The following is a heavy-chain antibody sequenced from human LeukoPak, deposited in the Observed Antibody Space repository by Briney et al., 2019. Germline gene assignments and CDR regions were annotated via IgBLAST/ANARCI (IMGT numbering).Heavy chain of an antibody. J-gene: IGHJ4*02. V-gene: IGHV3-66*04. CDR3: ARPYGSGSYLGP. Sequence: PGGSLRLSCAASGITVSSNYMSWVRQAPGKGLEWVSIIYSGGSTYYADSVKGRFTISRDNSKNTVYLQMNTLRAEDTAVYYCARPYGSGSYLGPWGQGTLVTVSS. CDR2: IYSGGST. D-gene: IGHD3-10*01. CDR1: GITVSSNY.